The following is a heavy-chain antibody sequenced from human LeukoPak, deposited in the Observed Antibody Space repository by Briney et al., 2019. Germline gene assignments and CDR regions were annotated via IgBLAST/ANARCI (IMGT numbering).Heavy chain of an antibody. J-gene: IGHJ6*02. CDR2: ISSDGSNK. CDR1: GFTFSTYA. CDR3: ARAAGTAHIYYYYGMDV. D-gene: IGHD2-21*01. V-gene: IGHV3-30-3*01. Sequence: SGGSLRLSCAASGFTFSTYAMHWVRQAPGKGLEWVAVISSDGSNKYYADSVKGRFTMSRDNSKNTLFLQMNSLRPEDTAVYYCARAAGTAHIYYYYGMDVWGQGTTVAVSS.